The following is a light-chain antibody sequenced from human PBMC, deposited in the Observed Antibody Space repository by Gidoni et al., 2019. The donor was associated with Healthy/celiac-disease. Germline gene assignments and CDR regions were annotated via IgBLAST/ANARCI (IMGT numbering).Light chain of an antibody. V-gene: IGKV2-24*01. CDR3: MQATQFPPYT. CDR2: KIS. J-gene: IGKJ2*01. Sequence: LQQRPGQPPRLLIYKISIRFSGVPDRFSGSGAGTDFTLKISRVEAEDVGVYYCMQATQFPPYTFGQGTKLEIK.